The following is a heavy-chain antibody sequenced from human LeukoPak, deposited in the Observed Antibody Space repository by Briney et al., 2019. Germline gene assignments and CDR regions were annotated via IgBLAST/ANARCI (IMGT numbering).Heavy chain of an antibody. D-gene: IGHD3-16*01. Sequence: HPGGSLRLSCAASGSSVSNNYMSWVRQAPGKGLEWVSVIYSGGSTYYADSVKDRFTISRDNSRNTLYLQMNSLRAEDTAVYYCARVIWSAGKYYFDYWGQGTLVTVSS. J-gene: IGHJ4*02. CDR2: IYSGGST. CDR3: ARVIWSAGKYYFDY. V-gene: IGHV3-66*01. CDR1: GSSVSNNY.